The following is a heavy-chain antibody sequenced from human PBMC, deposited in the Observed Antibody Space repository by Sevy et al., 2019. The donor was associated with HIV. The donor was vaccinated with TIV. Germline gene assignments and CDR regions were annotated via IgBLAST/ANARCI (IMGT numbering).Heavy chain of an antibody. CDR2: INGSGGYT. CDR1: GFTFRSYV. D-gene: IGHD6-13*01. V-gene: IGHV3-23*01. CDR3: AKETAAGYY. J-gene: IGHJ4*02. Sequence: GESLKISCAASGFTFRSYVMSWVRQAPGKGLEWVCTINGSGGYTYYADSVKGRFTISRDNSKNTVDWEMSSLTAEDTALDYCAKETAAGYYWGQGTLVTVSS.